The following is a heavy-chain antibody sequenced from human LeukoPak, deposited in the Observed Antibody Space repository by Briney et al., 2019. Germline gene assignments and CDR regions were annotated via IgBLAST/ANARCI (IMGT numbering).Heavy chain of an antibody. CDR1: GYSISSGYY. CDR2: IYHSGST. CDR3: ARGPGSPYYDILTGYRSFAGMDV. Sequence: PSETLSLTCTVSGYSISSGYYWGWIRQPPGKGLEWIGSIYHSGSTYYNPSLKSRVTISVDTSKNQFSLKLSSVTAADTAVYYCARGPGSPYYDILTGYRSFAGMDVWGKGTTVTISS. D-gene: IGHD3-9*01. V-gene: IGHV4-38-2*02. J-gene: IGHJ6*04.